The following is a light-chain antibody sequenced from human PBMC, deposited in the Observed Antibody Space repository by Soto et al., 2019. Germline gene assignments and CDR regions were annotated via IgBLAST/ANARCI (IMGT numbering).Light chain of an antibody. CDR2: GAS. J-gene: IGKJ4*01. CDR1: QSVTSSY. V-gene: IGKV3-20*01. CDR3: EYYGSSIT. Sequence: EIVLTQSPGTLSLSPGERATLSCRASQSVTSSYLAWWQQKPGQAPRLLIYGASSRATGIPDRFSGSGSGTDFTLTISRLEPEDFAVYYCEYYGSSITFGGGTKVDIK.